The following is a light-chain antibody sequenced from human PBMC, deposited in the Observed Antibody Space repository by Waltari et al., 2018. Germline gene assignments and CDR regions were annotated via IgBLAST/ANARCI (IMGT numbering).Light chain of an antibody. CDR3: AAWDDSLDGSLI. CDR2: SND. CDR1: RTNIGSNT. V-gene: IGLV1-44*01. Sequence: QSLVTQSPSASGTPGQRVTISCSGRRTNIGSNTVTWYQQRPGTAPKVLTYSNDHRPSGVPDRFSASKSGTSASLAISGVQSEDEADYYCAAWDDSLDGSLIFGGGTRLTVL. J-gene: IGLJ2*01.